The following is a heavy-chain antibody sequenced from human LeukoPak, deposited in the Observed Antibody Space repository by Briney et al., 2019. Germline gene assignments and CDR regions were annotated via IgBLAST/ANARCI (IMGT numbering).Heavy chain of an antibody. D-gene: IGHD3-3*01. CDR3: ARDHSPTTIFGVVITPNWFDP. J-gene: IGHJ5*02. CDR1: GFTFTNYN. Sequence: GASVKVSCKASGFTFTNYNMHWVRQAPGQGLEWMGIINPSGGSTNYAQNFQARVTITADKSTSTAYMELSSLRSEDTAVYYCARDHSPTTIFGVVITPNWFDPWGQGTLVTVSS. V-gene: IGHV1-46*01. CDR2: INPSGGST.